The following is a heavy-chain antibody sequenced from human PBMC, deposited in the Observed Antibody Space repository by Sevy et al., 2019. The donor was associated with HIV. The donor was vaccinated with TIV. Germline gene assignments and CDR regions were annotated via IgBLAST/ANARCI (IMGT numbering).Heavy chain of an antibody. D-gene: IGHD3-10*01. Sequence: GGSLRLSCAASGFTFSSYGMHWVRQAPGKGLEWVAVIWYDGSNKYYADSVKGRFTISRDNSKNTLYLQMNSLRAEDTAVYYCASQTMVRGVIDYWGQGPLVTVSS. V-gene: IGHV3-33*01. CDR3: ASQTMVRGVIDY. CDR2: IWYDGSNK. CDR1: GFTFSSYG. J-gene: IGHJ4*02.